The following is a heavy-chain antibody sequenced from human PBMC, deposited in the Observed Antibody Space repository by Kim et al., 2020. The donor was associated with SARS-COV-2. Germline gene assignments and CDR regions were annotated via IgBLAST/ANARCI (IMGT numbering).Heavy chain of an antibody. J-gene: IGHJ5*02. CDR1: GASISSSSYY. CDR3: SREKSGNYLIPYNWFDP. V-gene: IGHV4-39*01. CDR2: IYYSGST. Sequence: SETLSLTCTVSGASISSSSYYWGWIRQPPGKGLEWIGSIYYSGSTYSNPSLKSRVTTSVDTSKNQFSLKLSSVTAADTAVYYCSREKSGNYLIPYNWFDPWGQGTLVAGSS. D-gene: IGHD3-22*01.